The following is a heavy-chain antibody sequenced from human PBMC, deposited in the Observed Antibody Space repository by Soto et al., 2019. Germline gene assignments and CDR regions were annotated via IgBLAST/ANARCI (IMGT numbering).Heavy chain of an antibody. V-gene: IGHV4-34*01. D-gene: IGHD6-19*01. CDR3: ARGGSSDWQVAFDF. Sequence: SETLSLTCDVYGGSFSGYVWNRIRQSPGKGLEWIGKVNHNGRNNYNPSLKSRVTISLDMSKKQISLKLTSVTAADTAVYYCARGGSSDWQVAFDFWGHGTMVTRSS. J-gene: IGHJ3*01. CDR1: GGSFSGYV. CDR2: VNHNGRN.